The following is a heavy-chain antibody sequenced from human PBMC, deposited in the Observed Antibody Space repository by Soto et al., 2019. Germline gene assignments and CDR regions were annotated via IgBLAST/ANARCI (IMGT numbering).Heavy chain of an antibody. V-gene: IGHV4-59*01. CDR2: IFHTGNT. CDR3: AELDGALDY. D-gene: IGHD6-6*01. Sequence: PSETLSLTCTVSGDSFSSYYWTWIRQPPGKRLEWVAYIFHTGNTNYNPSLKSRVTISVDTSKNQFSLKLRSVTPADTAVYYCAELDGALDYWGPGTLVTVS. CDR1: GDSFSSYY. J-gene: IGHJ4*02.